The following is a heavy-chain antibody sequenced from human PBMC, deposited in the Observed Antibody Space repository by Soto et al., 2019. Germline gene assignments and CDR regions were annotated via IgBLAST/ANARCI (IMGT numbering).Heavy chain of an antibody. Sequence: QVQLQESGPGLVKPSETLSLTCTVSGGSISSYYWSWIRQPPGKGLEWIGYIYYSGSTNYNPSLKSRVTISVDTAKNQCSLKLSSVTAADPAVYYCASRIAARPTRDSYYMDVWGKGTTVTVSS. CDR2: IYYSGST. CDR1: GGSISSYY. D-gene: IGHD6-6*01. CDR3: ASRIAARPTRDSYYMDV. J-gene: IGHJ6*03. V-gene: IGHV4-59*08.